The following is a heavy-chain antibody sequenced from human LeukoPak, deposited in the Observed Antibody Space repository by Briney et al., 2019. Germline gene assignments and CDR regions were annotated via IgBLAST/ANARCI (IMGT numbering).Heavy chain of an antibody. CDR3: ARGAVADYFDY. Sequence: ASVKVSCKASGYTFTSYAMHWVRQAPGQRLEWMGWINAGIGNTKYSQKFQGRVTITRDTSASTAYMELSSLRSEDTAVYYCARGAVADYFDYWGQGTLVTVSS. J-gene: IGHJ4*02. V-gene: IGHV1-3*01. D-gene: IGHD6-19*01. CDR2: INAGIGNT. CDR1: GYTFTSYA.